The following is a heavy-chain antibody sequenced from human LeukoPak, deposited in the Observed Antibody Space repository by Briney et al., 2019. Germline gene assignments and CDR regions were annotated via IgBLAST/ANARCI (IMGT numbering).Heavy chain of an antibody. V-gene: IGHV1-3*01. Sequence: ASVKVSCKASGYTFTSYAMHWVRQAPGQGLEWMGWINAGNGNTKYSQKSQGRVTITRDTSASTAYMELSSLRSEDTAVYYCARDYSSSWLGFDYWGQGTLVTVSS. D-gene: IGHD6-13*01. CDR1: GYTFTSYA. CDR2: INAGNGNT. J-gene: IGHJ4*02. CDR3: ARDYSSSWLGFDY.